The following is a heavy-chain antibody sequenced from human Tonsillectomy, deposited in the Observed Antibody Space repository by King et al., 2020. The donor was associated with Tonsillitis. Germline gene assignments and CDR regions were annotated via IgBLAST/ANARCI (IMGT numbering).Heavy chain of an antibody. J-gene: IGHJ4*02. V-gene: IGHV3-23*04. CDR1: GFTFSSYA. D-gene: IGHD2-8*01. Sequence: VQLVESGGGLVQPGGSLRLSCAASGFTFSSYAMSWVRQAPGKGLEWVSGISGSGVSTSYADSVKGRFTISRDNSKNTLYLQMNSLRAEDTAVYYCAKDHGKGYCTNGVCYNFDYWGPGTLVTVSS. CDR3: AKDHGKGYCTNGVCYNFDY. CDR2: ISGSGVST.